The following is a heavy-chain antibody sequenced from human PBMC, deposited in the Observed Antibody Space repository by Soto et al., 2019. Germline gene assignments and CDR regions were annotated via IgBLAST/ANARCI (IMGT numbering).Heavy chain of an antibody. V-gene: IGHV4-59*01. Sequence: SETLSLTCTVSGGSISSYYWSWIRQPPGKGLEWIGYIYYSGSTNYNPSFKSRVTISVDTSKNQFSLMLSFVTAADTAVYFCARIPYDILTGYGYYGMDVWGQGTTVTVSS. CDR1: GGSISSYY. CDR3: ARIPYDILTGYGYYGMDV. CDR2: IYYSGST. J-gene: IGHJ6*02. D-gene: IGHD3-9*01.